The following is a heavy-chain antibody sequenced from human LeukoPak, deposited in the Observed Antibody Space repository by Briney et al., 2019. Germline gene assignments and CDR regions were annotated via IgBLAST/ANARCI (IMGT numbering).Heavy chain of an antibody. CDR3: AKAFREYGSSTYSSFDI. CDR2: ITGTT. D-gene: IGHD6-13*01. Sequence: GGSLSLSCAASGFSFSSYAMSWVRQAPGKGLQWVSTITGTTYYADSVRGRFTTSRDNSKNILYLQMNSLSTEDTAIYYCAKAFREYGSSTYSSFDIWGQGTMVTVSS. J-gene: IGHJ3*02. V-gene: IGHV3-23*01. CDR1: GFSFSSYA.